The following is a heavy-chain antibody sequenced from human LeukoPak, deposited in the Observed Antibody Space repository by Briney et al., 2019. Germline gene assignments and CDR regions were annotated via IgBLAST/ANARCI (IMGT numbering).Heavy chain of an antibody. CDR3: AREVGWNYFDY. D-gene: IGHD6-19*01. CDR1: GFTFSNYA. J-gene: IGHJ4*02. CDR2: ISGSGGST. V-gene: IGHV3-23*01. Sequence: GGSLRLSCVASGFTFSNYAMSWVRQAPGKGLEWVSAISGSGGSTYYADSVKGRFTISRDNSKNTLYLQMNSLRAEDTAVYYCAREVGWNYFDYWGQGTLVTVFS.